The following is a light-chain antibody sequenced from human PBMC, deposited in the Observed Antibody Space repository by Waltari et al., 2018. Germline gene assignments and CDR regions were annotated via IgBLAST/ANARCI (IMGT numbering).Light chain of an antibody. Sequence: EIVMTQSPATLSVSPGERATLSCRASQSISSQLAWYQQKPGQAPRLLIYGASTRATGIPARFSGSGSGTEFTLTISSLQSEDFAVYVCQQYHESPPITFGPGTKLDIK. V-gene: IGKV3-15*01. CDR1: QSISSQ. CDR3: QQYHESPPIT. CDR2: GAS. J-gene: IGKJ3*01.